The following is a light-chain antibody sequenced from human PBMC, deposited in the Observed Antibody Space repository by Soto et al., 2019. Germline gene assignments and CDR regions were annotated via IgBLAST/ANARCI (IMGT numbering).Light chain of an antibody. J-gene: IGLJ1*01. CDR1: SSNIGAGYD. CDR2: GDT. CDR3: QSYDNSLSGPV. V-gene: IGLV1-40*01. Sequence: QSVLTQPPSVSGAPGQRVTISCTGSSSNIGAGYDAHWYQQLPGKVPKLLIYGDTNRPSGVPYRFSGSKSGTSASLAITGLQPEDEADYYCQSYDNSLSGPVFGPGTKLTVL.